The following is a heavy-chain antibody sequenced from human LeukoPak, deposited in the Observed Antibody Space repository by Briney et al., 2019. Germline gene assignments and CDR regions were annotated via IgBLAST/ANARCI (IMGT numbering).Heavy chain of an antibody. CDR3: AGHVLLWFGELLHSNWFDP. J-gene: IGHJ5*02. Sequence: SETLSLTCTVSGGSISSSSYYWGWIRQPPGKGLEWIGSTYYSGSTYYNPSLKSRVTISVDTSKNQFSLKLSSVTAADTAVYYCAGHVLLWFGELLHSNWFDPWGQGTLVTVSS. V-gene: IGHV4-39*01. CDR2: TYYSGST. D-gene: IGHD3-10*01. CDR1: GGSISSSSYY.